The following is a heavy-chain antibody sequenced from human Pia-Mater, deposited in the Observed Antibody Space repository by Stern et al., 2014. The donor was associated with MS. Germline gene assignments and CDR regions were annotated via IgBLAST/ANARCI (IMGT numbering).Heavy chain of an antibody. CDR2: ISSSGSTI. CDR3: ARDPWVITFGGVIVHDAFDI. V-gene: IGHV3-11*01. CDR1: GFTFSDYY. Sequence: VQLEESGGGLVKPGGSLRLSCAASGFTFSDYYMSWIRQAPGKGLEWVSYISSSGSTIYYADSVKGRFTISRDNAKNSLYLQMNSLRAEDTAVYYCARDPWVITFGGVIVHDAFDIWGQGTMVTVSS. D-gene: IGHD3-16*02. J-gene: IGHJ3*02.